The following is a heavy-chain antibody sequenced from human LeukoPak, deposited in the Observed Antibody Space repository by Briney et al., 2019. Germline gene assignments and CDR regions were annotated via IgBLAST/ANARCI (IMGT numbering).Heavy chain of an antibody. Sequence: PGGSLRLSCAASGFAFSNYAMAWVRQAPGKEPEWVSVITGGGADTYQIDSVKGRFTTSRDNSKNTLYLQMNSLRVEDTAVYYCARDPTAVANLPQYYLDYWGQGILVTVSS. CDR2: ITGGGADT. V-gene: IGHV3-23*01. J-gene: IGHJ4*02. CDR1: GFAFSNYA. CDR3: ARDPTAVANLPQYYLDY. D-gene: IGHD4-23*01.